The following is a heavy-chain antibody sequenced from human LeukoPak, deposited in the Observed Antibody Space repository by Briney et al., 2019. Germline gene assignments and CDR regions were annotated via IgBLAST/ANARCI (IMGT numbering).Heavy chain of an antibody. CDR1: GYTFTKYA. Sequence: ASVKVSCKASGYTFTKYAVNWVRQAPGQGLEWMGWINTNTGNPTYAQGFTGRFVFSLDTSVSTAYLQISSLKAEDTAVYYCAREVVVTRFDYWGQGTLVTVSS. CDR2: INTNTGNP. CDR3: AREVVVTRFDY. J-gene: IGHJ4*02. V-gene: IGHV7-4-1*02. D-gene: IGHD3-22*01.